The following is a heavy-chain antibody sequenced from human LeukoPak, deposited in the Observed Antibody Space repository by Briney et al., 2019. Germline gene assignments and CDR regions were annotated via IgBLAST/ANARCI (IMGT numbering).Heavy chain of an antibody. J-gene: IGHJ3*02. Sequence: PSETLSLTCTVSGYSISSGNYWGWIRQPPGKGLEWIGSIYHSGSTYYNPSLKSRVTISVDTSKNQFSLQLNSVTPEDTAVYYCAREDEVTGTWPMGAFDIWGQGTMVTVSS. CDR1: GYSISSGNY. V-gene: IGHV4-38-2*02. CDR3: AREDEVTGTWPMGAFDI. CDR2: IYHSGST. D-gene: IGHD1-7*01.